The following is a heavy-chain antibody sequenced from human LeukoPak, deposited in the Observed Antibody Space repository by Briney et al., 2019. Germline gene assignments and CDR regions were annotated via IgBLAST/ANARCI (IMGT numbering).Heavy chain of an antibody. V-gene: IGHV3-21*01. CDR2: ISSSSSSI. D-gene: IGHD4-11*01. CDR1: GFTFSSYS. J-gene: IGHJ4*02. CDR3: ARGPYTDY. Sequence: GGSLRLSCAAPGFTFSSYSMNWVRPAPGKGLDWVSSISSSSSSIYYADSVKGRFTISRDNAKNSLSLQMNSLRAEDTAVYYCARGPYTDYWGQGTLVTVSS.